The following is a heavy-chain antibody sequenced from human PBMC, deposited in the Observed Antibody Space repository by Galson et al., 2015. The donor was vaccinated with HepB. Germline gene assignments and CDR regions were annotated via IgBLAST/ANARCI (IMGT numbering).Heavy chain of an antibody. CDR2: ISYDGSNK. V-gene: IGHV3-30*18. Sequence: SLRLSCAASGFTFSSYGMHWVRQAPGKGLEWVAVISYDGSNKYYADSVKGRFTISRDNSKNTLYLQMNSLRAEDTAVYYCAKDRMVRGVTPVYDYWGQGTLVTVSS. J-gene: IGHJ4*02. D-gene: IGHD3-10*01. CDR1: GFTFSSYG. CDR3: AKDRMVRGVTPVYDY.